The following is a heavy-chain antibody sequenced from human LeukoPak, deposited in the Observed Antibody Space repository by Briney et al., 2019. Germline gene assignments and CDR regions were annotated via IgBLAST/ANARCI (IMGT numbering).Heavy chain of an antibody. CDR1: GFTFSSYA. J-gene: IGHJ3*02. V-gene: IGHV3-30*04. CDR3: TTYGRYCGGDCDDAFDI. Sequence: GGSLRLSCAASGFTFSSYAMHWVRQAPGKGLEWVAVISYDGSNKYYADSVKGRFTISRDNSKNTLYLQMNSLRAEDTAVYYCTTYGRYCGGDCDDAFDIWGQGTMVTVSS. D-gene: IGHD2-21*02. CDR2: ISYDGSNK.